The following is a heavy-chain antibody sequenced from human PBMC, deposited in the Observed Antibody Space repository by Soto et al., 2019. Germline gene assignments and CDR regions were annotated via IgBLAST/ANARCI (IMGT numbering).Heavy chain of an antibody. CDR2: VNGDGSRA. J-gene: IGHJ4*02. Sequence: GGPLRLACAATRFTFTTFSSYWLHWVRQTPGQGLVWLSRVNGDGSRATYADSVKGRFTISRDHAQNTLFLQMDSLGGEDTAMYYCATSGVDAGFYFDWWGQGNAVTVCS. D-gene: IGHD2-8*01. V-gene: IGHV3-74*01. CDR1: RFTFTTFSSYW. CDR3: ATSGVDAGFYFDW.